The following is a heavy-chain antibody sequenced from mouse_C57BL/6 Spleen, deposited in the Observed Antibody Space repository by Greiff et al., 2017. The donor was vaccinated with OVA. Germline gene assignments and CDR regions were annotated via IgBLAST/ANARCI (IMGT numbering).Heavy chain of an antibody. CDR3: TSPLWYGSSYEFAY. V-gene: IGHV6-6*01. J-gene: IGHJ3*01. Sequence: EVKLVESGGGLVQPGGSMKLSCAASGFTFSDAWMDWVRQSPEKGLEWVAEIRNKANNHATYYAESVKGRFTISRDDSKSSVYLQLNSLRAEDTGIYYCTSPLWYGSSYEFAYWGQGTLVTVSA. D-gene: IGHD1-1*01. CDR2: IRNKANNHAT. CDR1: GFTFSDAW.